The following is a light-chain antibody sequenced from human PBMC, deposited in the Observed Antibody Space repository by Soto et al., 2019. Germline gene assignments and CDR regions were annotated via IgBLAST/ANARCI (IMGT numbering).Light chain of an antibody. CDR1: QSINNY. J-gene: IGKJ2*01. CDR2: SAS. Sequence: DIQMTQSPASLSVSVGDRVTITCRASQSINNYLNWYQQKPGQAPKLLIRSASTLQRGVPSRFSGSGSRTDFTLTISSLRPDDFATFYCQQYKVYPYTFGQGTRLDI. CDR3: QQYKVYPYT. V-gene: IGKV1-39*01.